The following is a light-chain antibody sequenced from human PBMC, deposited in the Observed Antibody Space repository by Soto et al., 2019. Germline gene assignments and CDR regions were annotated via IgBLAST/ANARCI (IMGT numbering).Light chain of an antibody. V-gene: IGKV3-11*01. CDR1: QRVSSY. Sequence: IVLTQSPATLSLSPGERATLSCRASQRVSSYLAWYQQKPGQAPRLLIYDTSNRATGIPARFSGSGSGTDFTLTISSREPEDFAVYCCQQRSDWPRTFGQGTKVEVK. J-gene: IGKJ1*01. CDR3: QQRSDWPRT. CDR2: DTS.